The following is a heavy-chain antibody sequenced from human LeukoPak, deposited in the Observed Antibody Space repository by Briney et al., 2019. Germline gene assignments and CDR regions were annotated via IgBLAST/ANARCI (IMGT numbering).Heavy chain of an antibody. CDR3: ASYRCSSTSCYEGPYYYYYMDV. V-gene: IGHV1-2*02. Sequence: ASVKVSCKASGYTFTGYYMHWVRQAPGQGLEWMGWINPNSGGTNYAQKFQGRVTMTRDTSISTAYMELSRLRSDDTAVYYCASYRCSSTSCYEGPYYYYYMDVWGKGTTVTVSS. D-gene: IGHD2-2*01. CDR1: GYTFTGYY. CDR2: INPNSGGT. J-gene: IGHJ6*03.